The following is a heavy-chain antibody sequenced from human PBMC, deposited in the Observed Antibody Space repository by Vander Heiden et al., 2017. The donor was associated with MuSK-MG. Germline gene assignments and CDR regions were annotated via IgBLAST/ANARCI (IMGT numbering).Heavy chain of an antibody. CDR1: GYSFTSSW. CDR2: IEPSDSYT. D-gene: IGHD3-22*01. J-gene: IGHJ6*02. CDR3: ARPTRYYDSSGYYPLGMDV. Sequence: EGQLVQAGAGVKKPGESLTISWKGSGYSFTSSWTGWVRQMPGKGLEWMGRIEPSDSYTNYSPSFQGHVTISADKSISTAYLQWSSLKASDTAMYYCARPTRYYDSSGYYPLGMDVWGQGTTVTVSS. V-gene: IGHV5-10-1*03.